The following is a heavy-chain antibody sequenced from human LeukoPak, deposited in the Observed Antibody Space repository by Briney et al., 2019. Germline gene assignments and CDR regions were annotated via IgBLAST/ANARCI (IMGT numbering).Heavy chain of an antibody. CDR2: INTYNGNT. Sequence: GASVKVSCKASGYTFTTYGISWVRQAPGQGLECMGWINTYNGNTNYAQTFQGRVTMTTDTSTTTAYMELRGLRFDDTAVYYCARGGQISVLPTASFSDYWGQGTLVTVSS. D-gene: IGHD2-2*01. CDR1: GYTFTTYG. CDR3: ARGGQISVLPTASFSDY. J-gene: IGHJ4*02. V-gene: IGHV1-18*01.